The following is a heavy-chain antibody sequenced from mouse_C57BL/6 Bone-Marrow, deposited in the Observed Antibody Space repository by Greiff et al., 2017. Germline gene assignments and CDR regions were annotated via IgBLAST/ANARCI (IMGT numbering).Heavy chain of an antibody. V-gene: IGHV1-26*01. D-gene: IGHD4-1*01. Sequence: VQLQQSGPELVKPGASVKISCKASGYTFTDYYMNWVKQSHGKSLEWIGDINPNNGGTSYNQKFKGKATLTVDKSSSTAYMELRSLTSEDSAVYYCARNTGRLAYWGQGTLVTVSA. CDR3: ARNTGRLAY. CDR2: INPNNGGT. J-gene: IGHJ3*01. CDR1: GYTFTDYY.